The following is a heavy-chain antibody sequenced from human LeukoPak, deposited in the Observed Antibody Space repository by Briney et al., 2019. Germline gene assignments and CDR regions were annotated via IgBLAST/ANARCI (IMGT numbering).Heavy chain of an antibody. CDR3: ARRIVGATSPTAFDI. D-gene: IGHD1-26*01. Sequence: ASVKVSCKASGYTFTGYYMHWVRQAPGQGLEWMGWINPNSGGTNYAQKFQGRVTMTRDTSISTAYMELSRLRSDDTAVYYCARRIVGATSPTAFDIWGQGTMVTVSS. J-gene: IGHJ3*02. V-gene: IGHV1-2*02. CDR2: INPNSGGT. CDR1: GYTFTGYY.